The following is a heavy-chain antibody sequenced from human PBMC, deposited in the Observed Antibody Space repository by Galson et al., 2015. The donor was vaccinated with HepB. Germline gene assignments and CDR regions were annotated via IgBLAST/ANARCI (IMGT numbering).Heavy chain of an antibody. D-gene: IGHD5-24*01. CDR3: ARERVMGWLQKSLGNLDP. V-gene: IGHV3-48*04. J-gene: IGHJ5*02. Sequence: SLRLSCAASGFSISGYSMNWVRRAPGKGLEWLSYISGHRNTIYYTDAVKGRFTISRDNAKNSLFLQMNGLRVEDTAVYYCARERVMGWLQKSLGNLDPWGQGTLVTVSS. CDR2: ISGHRNTI. CDR1: GFSISGYS.